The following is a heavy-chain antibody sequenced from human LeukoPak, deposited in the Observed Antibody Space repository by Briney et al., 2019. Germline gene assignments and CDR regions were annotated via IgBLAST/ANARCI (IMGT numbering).Heavy chain of an antibody. CDR3: AKALPSMVQGVIITYYYYGMDV. V-gene: IGHV3-23*01. Sequence: GGSLRLSCAASGFTFSSYAMSWVRQAPGKGLEWVSAISGSGGSTYYADSVKGRFTISRDNSKNTLYLQMNSLRAEDTAVYYCAKALPSMVQGVIITYYYYGMDVWGKGTTVTVSS. D-gene: IGHD3-10*01. CDR2: ISGSGGST. J-gene: IGHJ6*04. CDR1: GFTFSSYA.